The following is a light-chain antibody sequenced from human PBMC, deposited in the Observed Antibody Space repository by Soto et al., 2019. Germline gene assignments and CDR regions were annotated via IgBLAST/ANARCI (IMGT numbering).Light chain of an antibody. CDR3: HPYT. CDR2: DAS. J-gene: IGKJ2*01. CDR1: QDISNY. Sequence: DIQMTQSPSSLSASVGDRVTITCQASQDISNYLNWYQQKPGKAPKLLIYDASNLETGVPSRFSGSGSGTDFTFNISSLQTEDIATYYCHPYTFGQGTKLEIK. V-gene: IGKV1-33*01.